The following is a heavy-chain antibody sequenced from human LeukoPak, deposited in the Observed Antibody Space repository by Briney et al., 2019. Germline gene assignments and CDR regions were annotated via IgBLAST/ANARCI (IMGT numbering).Heavy chain of an antibody. D-gene: IGHD1-7*01. CDR3: VGDLTGTNTTY. V-gene: IGHV3-72*01. CDR1: GFTFSDHY. Sequence: QPGGSLRLSCAASGFTFSDHYMDWVRQAPGTGLEWVGRIRDKAHSYSTEYAPSVKGRFTISSVDSKNSLFLQMNSLKIEDTATYYCVGDLTGTNTTYWGQGTQVTVSS. J-gene: IGHJ4*02. CDR2: IRDKAHSYST.